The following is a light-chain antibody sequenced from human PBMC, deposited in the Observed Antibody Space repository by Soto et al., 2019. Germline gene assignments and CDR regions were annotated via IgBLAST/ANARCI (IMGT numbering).Light chain of an antibody. Sequence: EIVMTQSPATLSVSPGEGATLSCRASQSVSNYLAWYQQKPGQPPRLLIYGASTRATGIPARFSGSGSGTEFTLTSSSLQSEDVAVYHCQQYTNGPPWTFGQGTKVELK. CDR3: QQYTNGPPWT. J-gene: IGKJ1*01. V-gene: IGKV3-15*01. CDR1: QSVSNY. CDR2: GAS.